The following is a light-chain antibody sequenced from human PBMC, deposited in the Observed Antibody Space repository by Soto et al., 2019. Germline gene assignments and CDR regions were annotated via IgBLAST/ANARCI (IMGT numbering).Light chain of an antibody. J-gene: IGKJ2*01. CDR1: QSVSSY. Sequence: DIVLTQSPDTLSLSPGERATLSCRASQSVSSYLAWYQHKPGQPLRLLIYDASNRATGIPARFSGSGSGTDFTLTISSLEPDDFAVYYCQQRSIWYTFGQGTKLEIK. CDR2: DAS. V-gene: IGKV3-11*01. CDR3: QQRSIWYT.